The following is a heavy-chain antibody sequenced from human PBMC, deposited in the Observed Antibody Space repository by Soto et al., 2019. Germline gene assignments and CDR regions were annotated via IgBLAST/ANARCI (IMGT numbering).Heavy chain of an antibody. D-gene: IGHD4-4*01. CDR1: GGSLGSYY. V-gene: IGHV4-59*01. CDR2: VFYTGRA. CDR3: AREGDGRMTTNPYYYNGMDV. Sequence: QVQLQESGPGLVEASETLSLTCTVSGGSLGSYYWSWIRQPPGKGLEWIGYVFYTGRANYDASLKSRGSISLDTSNFQFSLKLSSVTAADTAVYYCAREGDGRMTTNPYYYNGMDVWGPVTTVTVSS. J-gene: IGHJ6*02.